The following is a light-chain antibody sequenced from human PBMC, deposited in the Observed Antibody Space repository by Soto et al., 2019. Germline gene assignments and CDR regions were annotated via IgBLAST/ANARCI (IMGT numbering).Light chain of an antibody. V-gene: IGLV2-23*02. CDR2: EVS. CDR3: FSYRCSYV. J-gene: IGLJ1*01. CDR1: SSDVGSYNL. Sequence: QSALTQPASVSGSPGQSITISCTGTSSDVGSYNLVSWYQQHPGKAPKVMIYEVSKRPSGVSNRFSGSKSGNTASLTISGLQAEDDADYYCFSYRCSYVFGPGTNVT.